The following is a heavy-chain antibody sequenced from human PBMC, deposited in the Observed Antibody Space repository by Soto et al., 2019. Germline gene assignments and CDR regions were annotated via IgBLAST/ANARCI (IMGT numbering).Heavy chain of an antibody. J-gene: IGHJ4*02. V-gene: IGHV3-23*01. Sequence: GESLKISCAASGFTVSSNAMSWVRQAPGKGLEWVSTVSGSGGSTYYADSMKGRFTISRDNSKNTLYLQMNSLRAEDTAVYYCARAFHTVTLQVDYWGQGTLVTVSS. D-gene: IGHD4-17*01. CDR3: ARAFHTVTLQVDY. CDR1: GFTVSSNA. CDR2: VSGSGGST.